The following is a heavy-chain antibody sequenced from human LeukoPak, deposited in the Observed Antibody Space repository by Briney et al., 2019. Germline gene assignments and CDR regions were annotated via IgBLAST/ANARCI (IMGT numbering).Heavy chain of an antibody. J-gene: IGHJ4*02. D-gene: IGHD6-6*01. Sequence: SATLSLTCTVSGGSIGSSYYYWGWIRQPPGRGLEWIGSIYYSGSTYYHPSLKSRVTISEDTSKNQFSLKLNSVTAADTAVYYCARHRIAARGSFDYWGQGTLVTVPS. V-gene: IGHV4-39*01. CDR3: ARHRIAARGSFDY. CDR2: IYYSGST. CDR1: GGSIGSSYYY.